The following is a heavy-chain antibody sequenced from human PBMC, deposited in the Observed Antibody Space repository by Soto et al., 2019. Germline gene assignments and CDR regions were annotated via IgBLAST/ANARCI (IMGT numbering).Heavy chain of an antibody. CDR1: CYTFTSYG. CDR2: ISAYNGNT. J-gene: IGHJ5*02. V-gene: IGHV1-18*01. D-gene: IGHD4-4*01. Sequence: ASVKVSCKSSCYTFTSYGISLFRHSPGQWLEWMGWISAYNGNTNYAQKLQGRVTMTTDTSTSTAYMELRSLRSDDTAVYYCAIDDYTVRNWFEPWGQGTLVTVSS. CDR3: AIDDYTVRNWFEP.